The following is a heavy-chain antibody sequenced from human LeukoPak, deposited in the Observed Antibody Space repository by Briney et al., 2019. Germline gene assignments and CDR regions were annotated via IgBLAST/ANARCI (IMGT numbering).Heavy chain of an antibody. V-gene: IGHV3-30*02. J-gene: IGHJ3*02. CDR3: AKVSLNMVNDAFDI. CDR1: GFTFSSYG. CDR2: IRYDGSRK. D-gene: IGHD4/OR15-4a*01. Sequence: GGSLRLSCAASGFTFSSYGTSWVRQAPDKGLEWVAFIRYDGSRKYYADSVKGRFTISRDNSKNTLYLQMNSLRAEDTAMYYCAKVSLNMVNDAFDIWGQGTMVSVSS.